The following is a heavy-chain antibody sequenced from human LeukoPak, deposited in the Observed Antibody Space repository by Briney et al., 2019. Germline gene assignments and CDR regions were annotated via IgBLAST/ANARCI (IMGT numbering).Heavy chain of an antibody. CDR3: ARGPWFGELNY. CDR1: GFTFSDYY. J-gene: IGHJ4*02. Sequence: PGGSLRLSCAASGFTFSDYYMSWIRQPPGKGLEWIGEINHSGSTNYNPSLKSRVTISVDTSKNQFSLKLSSVTAADTAVYYCARGPWFGELNYWGQGTLVTVSS. CDR2: INHSGST. V-gene: IGHV4-34*01. D-gene: IGHD3-10*01.